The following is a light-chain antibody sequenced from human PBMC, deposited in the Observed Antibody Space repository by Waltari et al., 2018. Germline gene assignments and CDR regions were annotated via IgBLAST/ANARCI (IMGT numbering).Light chain of an antibody. CDR2: RVS. Sequence: DVVLPQSPLPLLVTLGQPASIPCRPSQSLVHSDGNTYLNWFQQRPGQSPRRLFYRVSRRDSGVPDRFSGSGSGTDFTLRISRVEAEDVGIYYCMQGTHWPWTFGQGTKVEIK. J-gene: IGKJ1*01. CDR3: MQGTHWPWT. V-gene: IGKV2-30*02. CDR1: QSLVHSDGNTY.